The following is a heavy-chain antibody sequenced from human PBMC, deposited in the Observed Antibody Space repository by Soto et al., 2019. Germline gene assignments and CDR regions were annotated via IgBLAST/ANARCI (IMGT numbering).Heavy chain of an antibody. V-gene: IGHV6-1*01. CDR2: TYYRSKWYN. Sequence: PSQTLSLTCAISGDSVSSNSAAWNWIRQSPSRGLEWLGRTYYRSKWYNDYAVSVKSRITINPDTSKNQFSLQLNSVTPEDTAVYYCARGGPYESSGYADAFDIWGQGTMVTVSS. CDR1: GDSVSSNSAA. CDR3: ARGGPYESSGYADAFDI. D-gene: IGHD3-22*01. J-gene: IGHJ3*02.